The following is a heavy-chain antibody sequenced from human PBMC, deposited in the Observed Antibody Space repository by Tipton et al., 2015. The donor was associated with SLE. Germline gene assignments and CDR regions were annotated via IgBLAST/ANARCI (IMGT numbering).Heavy chain of an antibody. D-gene: IGHD2-8*02. J-gene: IGHJ4*01. Sequence: SLRLSCVSSGLTLSGDGMHWFRQAPGKGLEWIAFIWPDGYNTEYEDSVKGRFTIFRDSSKSILYLEMTSLRVEDTAIYYCAKNRVHWCCLDYWGHGTLVTVSS. V-gene: IGHV3-30*02. CDR2: IWPDGYNT. CDR3: AKNRVHWCCLDY. CDR1: GLTLSGDG.